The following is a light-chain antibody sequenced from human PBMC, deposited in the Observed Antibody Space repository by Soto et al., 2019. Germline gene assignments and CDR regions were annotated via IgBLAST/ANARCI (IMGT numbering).Light chain of an antibody. J-gene: IGKJ4*01. CDR3: QQRSNWPST. V-gene: IGKV3-11*01. CDR1: QSVSSY. Sequence: EIVLTQSPATPSLSPGERATLSCRASQSVSSYLAWYQQKPGQAPRLLIYDASNRATGIPARFSGSGSGTDFTLTISSLEPEDCAVYYGQQRSNWPSTFGGGNKVEIK. CDR2: DAS.